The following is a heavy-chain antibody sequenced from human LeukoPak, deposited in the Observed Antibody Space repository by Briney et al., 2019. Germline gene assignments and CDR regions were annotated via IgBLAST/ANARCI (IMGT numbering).Heavy chain of an antibody. CDR3: ARGLYDFWSGYGAYYFDY. CDR1: GFTFSSYW. J-gene: IGHJ4*02. D-gene: IGHD3-3*01. CDR2: ITQDGSEK. Sequence: GGSLRLSCAASGFTFSSYWMSWVRQAPGKGLEWVANITQDGSEKYYVDSVKGRFTISRDNAKNSLYLQMNSLRAEDTAVYYCARGLYDFWSGYGAYYFDYWGQGTLVTVSS. V-gene: IGHV3-7*01.